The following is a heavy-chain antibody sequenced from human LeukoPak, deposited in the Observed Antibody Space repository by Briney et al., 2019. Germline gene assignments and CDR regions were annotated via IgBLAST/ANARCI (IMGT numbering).Heavy chain of an antibody. CDR2: IANDDDTT. CDR1: GFSFRASS. CDR3: AKIKGPSPSTCYMDV. V-gene: IGHV3-48*02. Sequence: GGSLRLSCEASGFSFRASSVNWVRQAPGKGLEWLAYIANDDDTTFYADSVTGRFTLSKDKAKNLVYLQMDSLRDDDTAVYYCAKIKGPSPSTCYMDVWGSGTTVTVSS. D-gene: IGHD5-24*01. J-gene: IGHJ6*03.